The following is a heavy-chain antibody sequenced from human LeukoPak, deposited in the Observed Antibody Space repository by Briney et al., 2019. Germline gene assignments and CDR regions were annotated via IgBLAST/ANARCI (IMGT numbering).Heavy chain of an antibody. J-gene: IGHJ4*02. V-gene: IGHV3-33*01. CDR3: ARRGYRDYAPFDY. CDR1: GFTFSDYG. Sequence: GGSLRLSCAASGFTFSDYGMHWVRQAPGKGLEWVAVIWYDGSNKYYADSVKGRFTISRDNSKNTLYLQMNSLRAEDTAVYYCARRGYRDYAPFDYWGQGTLVTVSS. CDR2: IWYDGSNK. D-gene: IGHD4-17*01.